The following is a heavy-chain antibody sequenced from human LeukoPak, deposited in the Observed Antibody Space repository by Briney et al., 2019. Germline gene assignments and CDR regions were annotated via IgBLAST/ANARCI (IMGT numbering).Heavy chain of an antibody. CDR1: GFTFSDHY. V-gene: IGHV3-48*02. CDR2: ISAGSGTI. J-gene: IGHJ6*02. Sequence: GRSLRLSCAVSGFTFSDHYMDWVRQAPGKGLEWVSDISAGSGTIYYADSVKGRFTISRDNAKNSLYLQMNTLRDEDTAVYYCARDGRNYYGMDVWGQGTTVTVSS. CDR3: ARDGRNYYGMDV.